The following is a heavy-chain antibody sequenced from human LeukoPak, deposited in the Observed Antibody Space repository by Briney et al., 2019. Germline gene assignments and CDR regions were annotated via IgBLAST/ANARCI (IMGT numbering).Heavy chain of an antibody. D-gene: IGHD3-3*01. J-gene: IGHJ6*03. CDR2: ISSSSSYI. V-gene: IGHV3-21*01. CDR1: GFTFSSYS. CDR3: ARSLRFLEWLGSYYYYYMDV. Sequence: GGSLRLSCAASGFTFSSYSMNWVRQAPGKGLEWVPSISSSSSYIYYADSVKGRFTISRDNAKNSLYLQMNSLRAEDTAVYYCARSLRFLEWLGSYYYYYMDVWGKGTTVTVSS.